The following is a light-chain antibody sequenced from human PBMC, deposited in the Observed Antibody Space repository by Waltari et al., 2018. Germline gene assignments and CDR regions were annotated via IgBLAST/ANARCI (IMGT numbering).Light chain of an antibody. J-gene: IGLJ3*02. V-gene: IGLV6-57*01. CDR1: SGSIASNY. CDR3: QSYDSSNWV. CDR2: EDN. Sequence: NFMLTQPHSVSESPGKTVTISCTRSSGSIASNYVPWYQQRPGSSPTTVIYEDNQRPSGVPDRFSGSIDSSSNSASLTISGQKTEDEADYYCQSYDSSNWVFGGGTKLTVL.